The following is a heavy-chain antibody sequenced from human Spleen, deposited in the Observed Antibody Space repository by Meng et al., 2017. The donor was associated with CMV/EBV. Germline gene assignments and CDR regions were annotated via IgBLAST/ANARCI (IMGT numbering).Heavy chain of an antibody. J-gene: IGHJ5*02. CDR2: IYSNGNT. Sequence: GESLKISCAASGFTVSSNFMGWVRQTPGKGLECVSIIYSNGNTYYADSVKGRFTISRDNSKNTLYFQMNSLRVEDTAVYYCAREFSGSYYTWGQGTLVTVSS. D-gene: IGHD1-26*01. CDR1: GFTVSSNF. CDR3: AREFSGSYYT. V-gene: IGHV3-53*01.